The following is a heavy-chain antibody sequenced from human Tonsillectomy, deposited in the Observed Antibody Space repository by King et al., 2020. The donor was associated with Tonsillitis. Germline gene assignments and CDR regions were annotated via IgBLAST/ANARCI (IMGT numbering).Heavy chain of an antibody. CDR3: AAVGISGSFSVDY. Sequence: VQLVESGGGLVQPGGSLRLSCAASGFTFSDYYMDWVRQAPGKGLEWVGRVRKKTNSYTTEYAASVKGRFTVSRDDSKNSLSLQMNSLTTEDTAVYFCAAVGISGSFSVDYWGQGTLVTVSS. J-gene: IGHJ4*02. V-gene: IGHV3-72*01. CDR2: VRKKTNSYTT. D-gene: IGHD1-26*01. CDR1: GFTFSDYY.